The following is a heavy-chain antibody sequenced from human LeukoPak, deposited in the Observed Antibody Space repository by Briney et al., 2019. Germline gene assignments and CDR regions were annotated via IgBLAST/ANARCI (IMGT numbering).Heavy chain of an antibody. CDR1: GGSISNNNYY. Sequence: SETLSLTYTVSGGSISNNNYYWGWIRQPPGKGLEWIGNIYYSGSTYYNPSLKSRVTISVDTSKNQFSLKLSSVTAADTAIYYCARQTYYYGSGSYDTIDYWGQGTLVTVSS. J-gene: IGHJ4*02. CDR3: ARQTYYYGSGSYDTIDY. CDR2: IYYSGST. D-gene: IGHD3-10*01. V-gene: IGHV4-39*01.